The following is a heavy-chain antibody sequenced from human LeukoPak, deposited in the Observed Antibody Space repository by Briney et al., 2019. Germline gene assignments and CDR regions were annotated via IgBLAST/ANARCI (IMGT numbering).Heavy chain of an antibody. V-gene: IGHV1-2*02. CDR1: GYTFTCYY. J-gene: IGHJ4*02. CDR3: ARDLWFGELLYNLPDY. D-gene: IGHD3-10*01. Sequence: ASVKVSCKASGYTFTCYYMHWVRQAPGQGLEWMGWINPNSGGTNYAQKFQGRVTMTRDTSISTAYMELSRLRSDDTAVYYCARDLWFGELLYNLPDYWGQGTLVTVSS. CDR2: INPNSGGT.